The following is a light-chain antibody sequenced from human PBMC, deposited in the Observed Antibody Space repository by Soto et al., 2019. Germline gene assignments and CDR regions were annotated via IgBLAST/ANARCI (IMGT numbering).Light chain of an antibody. Sequence: EIVLTQSPATLSLSPGERATLSCTASQSVRSYLAWYQHKPGQVPRLLIYDISSRATGIPARFSGSGSGTDFTLTISSLEPEDFPVYYCQQRSSWPLTFGGGTKVEIK. CDR3: QQRSSWPLT. J-gene: IGKJ4*01. V-gene: IGKV3-11*01. CDR2: DIS. CDR1: QSVRSY.